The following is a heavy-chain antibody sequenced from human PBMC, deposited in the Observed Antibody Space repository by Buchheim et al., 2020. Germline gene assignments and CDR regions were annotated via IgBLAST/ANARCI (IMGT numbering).Heavy chain of an antibody. CDR1: GGSFSGYY. CDR3: ASGYSSNWYSSD. D-gene: IGHD6-13*01. CDR2: INHSGRS. J-gene: IGHJ4*02. V-gene: IGHV4-34*01. Sequence: QVQLQQWGAGLLKPSETLSLTCAVYGGSFSGYYWSWIRQPPGKGLEWIGEINHSGRSNYNSSLKGRVTISVDTSKNQFSLQLSSVTAADTAVYYCASGYSSNWYSSDWGQGTL.